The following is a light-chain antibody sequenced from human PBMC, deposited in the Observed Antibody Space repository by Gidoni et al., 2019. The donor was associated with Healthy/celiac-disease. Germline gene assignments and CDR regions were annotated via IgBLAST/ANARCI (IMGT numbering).Light chain of an antibody. CDR3: QQYNNWPPLT. CDR2: GAS. CDR1: QSVRSN. Sequence: EIVMTQSPATLSVSPGERATLSCRASQSVRSNLAWYQQKPGQAPRLLIYGASTRATGIPARFSGSGSGTEFTLTISSLQSEDCAVYYCQQYNNWPPLTFGQGTKVEIK. V-gene: IGKV3-15*01. J-gene: IGKJ1*01.